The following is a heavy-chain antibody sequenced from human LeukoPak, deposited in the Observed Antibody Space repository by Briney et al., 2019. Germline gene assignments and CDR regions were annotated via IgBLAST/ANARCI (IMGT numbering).Heavy chain of an antibody. J-gene: IGHJ4*02. CDR2: ISSSGTTI. CDR1: GLTFSSYE. D-gene: IGHD1-26*01. CDR3: VRDGSYSDY. V-gene: IGHV3-48*03. Sequence: GGSLRLSCVGSGLTFSSYEMSWVRQAPGKGLAWVSYISSSGTTILYTDSVKGRFTISRDNAKNSLYLQMNSLRVEDTAIYYCVRDGSYSDYWGQGTLVTVSS.